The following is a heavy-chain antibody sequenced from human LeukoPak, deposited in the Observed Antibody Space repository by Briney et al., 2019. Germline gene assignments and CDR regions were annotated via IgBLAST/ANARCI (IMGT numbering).Heavy chain of an antibody. CDR3: ARYGQDIGTDFDY. CDR2: INPNSGGT. Sequence: ASVKVSCKASGYTFTGYYMHWVRQAPGQGLEWMGWINPNSGGTNYAQKFQGRVTMTRDTSISTAYMELSRLRSDDTAVYYCARYGQDIGTDFDYWGQGTLVTVSS. CDR1: GYTFTGYY. V-gene: IGHV1-2*02. J-gene: IGHJ4*02. D-gene: IGHD1-1*01.